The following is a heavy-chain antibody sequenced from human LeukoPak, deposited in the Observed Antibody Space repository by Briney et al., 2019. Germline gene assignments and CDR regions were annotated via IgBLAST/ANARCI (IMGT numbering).Heavy chain of an antibody. CDR3: ATAGTFYYFGMDV. CDR2: IDKDGSEK. CDR1: GFTFSKYW. J-gene: IGHJ6*02. V-gene: IGHV3-7*01. D-gene: IGHD1/OR15-1a*01. Sequence: GGSLRLSCAVSGFTFSKYWMRWVRQAPGKGLEWVASIDKDGSEKRYVDSVKGRFRISRDNAKNSLYLQMNSLRAEDTAVYYCATAGTFYYFGMDVWGQGTTVTVSS.